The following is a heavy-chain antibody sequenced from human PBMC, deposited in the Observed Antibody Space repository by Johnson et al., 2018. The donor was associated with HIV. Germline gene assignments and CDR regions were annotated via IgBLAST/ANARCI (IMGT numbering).Heavy chain of an antibody. V-gene: IGHV3-30*03. D-gene: IGHD3-3*01. CDR3: TTSVTIFGVVILDAFDV. CDR1: GFTFSSYG. Sequence: QVQLVESGGGVVQPGRSLRLSCAASGFTFSSYGMHWVRQAPGKGLEWVAVISYDGSNKYYADSVKGRFTISRDNSKNTLYLQMNSLRTEDTAVYYCTTSVTIFGVVILDAFDVWGQGTMVTVSS. CDR2: ISYDGSNK. J-gene: IGHJ3*01.